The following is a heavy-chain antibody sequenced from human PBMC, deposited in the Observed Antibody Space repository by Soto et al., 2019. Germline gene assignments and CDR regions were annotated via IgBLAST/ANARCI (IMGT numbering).Heavy chain of an antibody. CDR2: INHSGST. Sequence: SETLSLTCAVYGGSFSGYYWSWIRQPPGKGLEWIGEINHSGSTNYNPSLKSRVTISVDTSKNQFSLKLSSVTAADTAVYYCARVGGVIIEGYTFDYWGQGTLVTVSS. CDR1: GGSFSGYY. CDR3: ARVGGVIIEGYTFDY. D-gene: IGHD3-3*01. J-gene: IGHJ4*02. V-gene: IGHV4-34*01.